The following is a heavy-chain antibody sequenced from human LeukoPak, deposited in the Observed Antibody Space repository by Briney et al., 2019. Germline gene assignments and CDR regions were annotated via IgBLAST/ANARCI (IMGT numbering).Heavy chain of an antibody. CDR3: ARDRRGRLGLTLMYYYYGMDV. J-gene: IGHJ6*02. V-gene: IGHV3-9*01. CDR1: GFTFDDYA. D-gene: IGHD3-9*01. Sequence: PGGSLRLSCAASGFTFDDYAMHWVRQAPGKGLEWVSGISWNSGSIGYADSVKGRFTISRDNAKNSLYLQMNSLRSEDTAVYYCARDRRGRLGLTLMYYYYGMDVWGQGTTVTVSS. CDR2: ISWNSGSI.